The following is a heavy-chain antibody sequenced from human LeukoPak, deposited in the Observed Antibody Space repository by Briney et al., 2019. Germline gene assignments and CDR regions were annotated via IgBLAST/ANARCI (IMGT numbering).Heavy chain of an antibody. D-gene: IGHD3-22*01. Sequence: SVKVSCKASGFTFTSSAVQWVRQARGQRLEWIGWIVVGSGNTNYAQKFQERVTITRDMSTSTAYMELSSLRSEDTAVYYCAADSSHSSGYYYSDSWGQGTLVTVSS. CDR1: GFTFTSSA. CDR2: IVVGSGNT. CDR3: AADSSHSSGYYYSDS. V-gene: IGHV1-58*01. J-gene: IGHJ4*02.